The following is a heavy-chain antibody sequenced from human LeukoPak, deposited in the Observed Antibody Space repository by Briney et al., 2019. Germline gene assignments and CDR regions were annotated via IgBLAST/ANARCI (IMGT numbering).Heavy chain of an antibody. CDR3: AKVLRGLRYFDWLLTADY. Sequence: PGGSLRLSCAASGFSVSSYGMTWVRQAPGKGLEWVSAISGSGGSTYYADSVKGRFTISRDNSKNTLYLQMNSLRAEDTAVYYCAKVLRGLRYFDWLLTADYWGQGTLVTVSS. D-gene: IGHD3-9*01. CDR1: GFSVSSYG. CDR2: ISGSGGST. V-gene: IGHV3-23*01. J-gene: IGHJ4*02.